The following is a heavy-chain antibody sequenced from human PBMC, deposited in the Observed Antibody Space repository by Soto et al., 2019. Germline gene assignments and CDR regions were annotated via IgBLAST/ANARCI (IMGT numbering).Heavy chain of an antibody. CDR3: VRALGGSYYKLVGAFDI. D-gene: IGHD1-26*01. J-gene: IGHJ3*02. CDR2: IIPIFGTA. Sequence: SVKVSCKASGGTFSSYAINWVRQAPGRGLEWMGGIIPIFGTANYAQTFQGRVSITADESTSTAYVELSSLISEDTAVYYCVRALGGSYYKLVGAFDIWGQGTMVTVSS. CDR1: GGTFSSYA. V-gene: IGHV1-69*13.